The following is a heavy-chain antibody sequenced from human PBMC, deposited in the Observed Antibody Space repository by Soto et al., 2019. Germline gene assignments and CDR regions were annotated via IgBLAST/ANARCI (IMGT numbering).Heavy chain of an antibody. V-gene: IGHV1-18*01. CDR3: ARARAYGGNPIRRALDI. CDR1: GYTFTSYG. CDR2: ISAYNGNT. J-gene: IGHJ3*02. D-gene: IGHD4-17*01. Sequence: ASVKVSCKASGYTFTSYGISWVRQAPGQGLEWMGWISAYNGNTNYAQKLQGRVTMTTDTSTSTAYMELRSPRSDDTAVYYCARARAYGGNPIRRALDIWGQGTMVTVSS.